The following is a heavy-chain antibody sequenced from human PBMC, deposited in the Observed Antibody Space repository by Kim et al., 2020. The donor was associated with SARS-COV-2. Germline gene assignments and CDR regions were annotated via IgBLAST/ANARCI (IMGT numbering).Heavy chain of an antibody. Sequence: ASVKVSCKVSGYTLTELSMHWVRQAPGKGLEWMGGFDPEDGETIYAQKFQGRVTMTEDTSTDTAYMELSSLRSEDTAVYYCATVGAYYYGSGSYPFDYWGQGTLVTVSS. CDR1: GYTLTELS. D-gene: IGHD3-10*01. V-gene: IGHV1-24*01. CDR3: ATVGAYYYGSGSYPFDY. J-gene: IGHJ4*02. CDR2: FDPEDGET.